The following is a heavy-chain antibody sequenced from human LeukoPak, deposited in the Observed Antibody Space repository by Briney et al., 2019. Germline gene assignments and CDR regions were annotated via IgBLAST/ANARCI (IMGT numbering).Heavy chain of an antibody. J-gene: IGHJ4*02. V-gene: IGHV1-2*02. CDR2: INPNSGGT. CDR1: GYTFTGYY. D-gene: IGHD3-22*01. Sequence: EASVKVSCKASGYTFTGYYMHWVRQAPGQGLEWMGWINPNSGGTNYAQKFQGRVTMTRDTSISTAYMELSRLRSDDTAVYYCARAVDQRPTYYYDSSGYYADYWGQGTLVTVSS. CDR3: ARAVDQRPTYYYDSSGYYADY.